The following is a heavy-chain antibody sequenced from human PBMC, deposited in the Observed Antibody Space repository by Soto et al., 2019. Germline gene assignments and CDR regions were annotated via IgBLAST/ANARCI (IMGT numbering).Heavy chain of an antibody. Sequence: ASVKVSWKAAGYTFTGYDMHWVRQAPGQGLEWMGWINPNSGGTNYAQKFQGRVTMTRDTSISTAYMELSRLRSDDTAVYYCAKSAPEYYDFWSGYYTGYYYYGMDVWGQGTTVTVSS. CDR3: AKSAPEYYDFWSGYYTGYYYYGMDV. V-gene: IGHV1-2*02. D-gene: IGHD3-3*01. CDR2: INPNSGGT. J-gene: IGHJ6*02. CDR1: GYTFTGYD.